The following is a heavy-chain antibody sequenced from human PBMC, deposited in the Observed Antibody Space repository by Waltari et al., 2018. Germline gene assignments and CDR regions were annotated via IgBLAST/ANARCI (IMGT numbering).Heavy chain of an antibody. CDR2: IYHSGST. J-gene: IGHJ4*02. D-gene: IGHD2-2*01. Sequence: QVQLQESGPGLVKPSATLSLTCPVSGYSISSGYSWGWIRQPPGKGLEWIGSIYHSGSTYYNPSLKSRVTISVDTSKNQFSLKLSSVTAADTAVYYCARVRSTSCSDYWGQGTLVTVSS. CDR1: GYSISSGYS. CDR3: ARVRSTSCSDY. V-gene: IGHV4-38-2*02.